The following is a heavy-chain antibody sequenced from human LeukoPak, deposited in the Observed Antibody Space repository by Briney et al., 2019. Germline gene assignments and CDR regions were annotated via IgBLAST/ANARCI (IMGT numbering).Heavy chain of an antibody. CDR1: GYSISSGYY. D-gene: IGHD3-3*01. CDR3: ARDGGLLYYDFWSGYTFDY. J-gene: IGHJ4*02. Sequence: PWETLSLTCTVSGYSISSGYYWGWIRQPPGKGLEWIGSIYHSGSTYYNPSLKSRVTISVDTSKNQFSLKLSSVTAADTAVYYCARDGGLLYYDFWSGYTFDYWGQGTLVTVSS. CDR2: IYHSGST. V-gene: IGHV4-38-2*02.